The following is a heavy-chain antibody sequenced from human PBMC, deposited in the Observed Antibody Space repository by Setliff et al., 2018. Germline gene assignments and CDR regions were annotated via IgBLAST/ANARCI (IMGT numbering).Heavy chain of an antibody. CDR1: GGSISSGSYY. CDR3: ARSLLTTLDY. V-gene: IGHV4-61*02. D-gene: IGHD4-4*01. Sequence: SETLSLTCTVSGGSISSGSYYWSWIRQPAGKGLEWIGRIYTSGSTNYNPSLKGRVTISVDTSKNQFSLKLSSVTAADTAVYYCARSLLTTLDYWGQGTLVTVSS. CDR2: IYTSGST. J-gene: IGHJ4*02.